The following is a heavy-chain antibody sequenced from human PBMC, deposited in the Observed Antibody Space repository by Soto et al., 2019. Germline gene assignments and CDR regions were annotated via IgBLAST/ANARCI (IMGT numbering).Heavy chain of an antibody. D-gene: IGHD2-8*01. CDR2: ITDTSGTT. CDR1: GFTFGTYS. V-gene: IGHV3-23*01. J-gene: IGHJ5*02. CDR3: AKDPKRYFTNSSCFQRRRFAA. Sequence: EVQLLESGGGLVQPGGSLRLSCAASGFTFGTYSMSWVRQAPGKGLEWVSGITDTSGTTYYADSVKGRFTISRDNSRSTLFLQMNSLRAEDTAIYYCAKDPKRYFTNSSCFQRRRFAAWGLGTLVIVSP.